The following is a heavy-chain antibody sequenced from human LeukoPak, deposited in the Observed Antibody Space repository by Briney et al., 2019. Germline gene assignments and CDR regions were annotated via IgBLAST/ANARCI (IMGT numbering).Heavy chain of an antibody. V-gene: IGHV3-21*01. Sequence: GGSLRLSCAASGLTFSSYSMNWVRQAPGKGLEWVSSISSSSSYIYYADSVKGRFTISRDNAKNSLYLQMNSLRAEDTAVYYCARDPGSGSYTYYFDYWGQGTLVTVSS. CDR1: GLTFSSYS. J-gene: IGHJ4*02. CDR3: ARDPGSGSYTYYFDY. D-gene: IGHD1-26*01. CDR2: ISSSSSYI.